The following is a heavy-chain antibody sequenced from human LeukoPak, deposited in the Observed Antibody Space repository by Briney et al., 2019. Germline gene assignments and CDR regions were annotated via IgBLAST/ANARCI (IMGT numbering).Heavy chain of an antibody. CDR3: ARGHSGIDAFDI. D-gene: IGHD1-26*01. J-gene: IGHJ3*02. V-gene: IGHV4-31*03. CDR2: IYYSGST. CDR1: GGSISSGGYY. Sequence: SETLSLTCTVSGGSISSGGYYWSWIRQHPGKGLEWIGYIYYSGSTHYNPSLKSRVTISVDTSKNQFSLKLSSVTAADTAVYYCARGHSGIDAFDIWGQGTMVTVSS.